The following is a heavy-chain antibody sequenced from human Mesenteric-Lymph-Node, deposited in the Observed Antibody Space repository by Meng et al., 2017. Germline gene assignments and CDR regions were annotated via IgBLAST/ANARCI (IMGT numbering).Heavy chain of an antibody. CDR1: GFTFSSYS. D-gene: IGHD6-19*01. J-gene: IGHJ3*02. Sequence: GGSLRLSCAASGFTFSSYSMNWVRQAPGKGLEWVSSISSSSSYIYYADSVKGRFTISRDNAKNSLYLQMNSLRAEDTAVYYCARESSSGWYAFDIWGQGTMVTVSS. V-gene: IGHV3-21*01. CDR3: ARESSSGWYAFDI. CDR2: ISSSSSYI.